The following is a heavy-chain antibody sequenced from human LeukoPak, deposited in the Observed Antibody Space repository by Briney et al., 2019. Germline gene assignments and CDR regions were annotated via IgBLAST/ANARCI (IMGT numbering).Heavy chain of an antibody. CDR1: GGSISSGDYY. CDR3: ARGYSSSWYALNRNWFDP. J-gene: IGHJ5*02. D-gene: IGHD6-13*01. Sequence: SETLSLTCTVSGGSISSGDYYWSWIRQPPGKGLEWIGYIYYSGSTYYNPSLKSRVTISVDTSKNQFSLKLSSVTAADTAVYYCARGYSSSWYALNRNWFDPWGQGTLVTVSS. CDR2: IYYSGST. V-gene: IGHV4-30-4*01.